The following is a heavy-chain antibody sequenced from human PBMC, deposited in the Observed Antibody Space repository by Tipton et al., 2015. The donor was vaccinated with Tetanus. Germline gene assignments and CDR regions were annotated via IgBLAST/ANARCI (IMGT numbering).Heavy chain of an antibody. Sequence: GSLRLSCAASGFTFNTYWMTRVRQVPGKGLEWVANIKQDGGEKYCVDSVKGRFAISRDNARNSLYLQMNSLRAEDTAVYYCARVRGYCSSTTCSGIDYWGQGTLVTVSS. D-gene: IGHD2-2*01. J-gene: IGHJ4*02. CDR1: GFTFNTYW. V-gene: IGHV3-7*01. CDR2: IKQDGGEK. CDR3: ARVRGYCSSTTCSGIDY.